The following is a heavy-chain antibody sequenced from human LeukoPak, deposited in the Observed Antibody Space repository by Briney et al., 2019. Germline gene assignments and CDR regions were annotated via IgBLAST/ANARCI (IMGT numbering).Heavy chain of an antibody. J-gene: IGHJ3*02. V-gene: IGHV4-59*01. Sequence: PSETLSLTCLVSGEPISSYYWSWIRQAPGRGPEYIGNVYYNGNTNYNPSLKSRVAISVDASKNQFSLKLTSVTAADTAVYYCASLADWYYYDSSDYALGAFDIWGHGTMVTVSS. D-gene: IGHD3-22*01. CDR1: GEPISSYY. CDR2: VYYNGNT. CDR3: ASLADWYYYDSSDYALGAFDI.